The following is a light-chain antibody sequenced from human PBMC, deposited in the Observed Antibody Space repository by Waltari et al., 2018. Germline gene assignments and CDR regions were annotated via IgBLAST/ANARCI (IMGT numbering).Light chain of an antibody. Sequence: QSALTQPPSASGSPGQSVTISCTGITTAGGGFTYVSWYQHPPGNSPKLIIYEVAKRPSGVADRFSGSKSGNTASLTVSGLQAEDEADYYCYSYAGSNTLVFGGGTKLTVL. CDR3: YSYAGSNTLV. CDR2: EVA. J-gene: IGLJ2*01. V-gene: IGLV2-8*01. CDR1: TTAGGGFTY.